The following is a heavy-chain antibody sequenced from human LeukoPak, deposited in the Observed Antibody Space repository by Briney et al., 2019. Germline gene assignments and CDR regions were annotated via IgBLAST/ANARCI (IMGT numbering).Heavy chain of an antibody. CDR3: ARAGYSSSWPEYFQH. V-gene: IGHV1-69*04. CDR1: GGTFSSYA. D-gene: IGHD6-13*01. CDR2: IIPILGIA. J-gene: IGHJ1*01. Sequence: SVKVSCKASGGTFSSYAISWVRQAPGQGLEWMGRIIPILGIANYAQKFQGRVTITADKSTSTAYMELSSLRSEDTAVYYCARAGYSSSWPEYFQHWGQGTLVTVSS.